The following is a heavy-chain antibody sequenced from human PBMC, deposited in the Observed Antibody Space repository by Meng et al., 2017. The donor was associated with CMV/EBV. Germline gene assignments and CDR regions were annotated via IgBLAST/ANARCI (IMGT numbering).Heavy chain of an antibody. D-gene: IGHD1-1*01. CDR2: IRSKVKSYAT. V-gene: IGHV3-73*01. J-gene: IGHJ4*02. Sequence: GGSLRLSCAASGFTFSTSAIHWVRQASGKGLEWVGRIRSKVKSYATTYAAAVTGRFTISRDDSKNTAYLQMNSLKTEDTAIYYCTRHGGNWYGVDYWGLGTPVTVAS. CDR1: GFTFSTSA. CDR3: TRHGGNWYGVDY.